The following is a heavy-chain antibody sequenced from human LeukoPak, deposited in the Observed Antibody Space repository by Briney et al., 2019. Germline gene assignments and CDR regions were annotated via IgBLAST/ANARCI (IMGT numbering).Heavy chain of an antibody. CDR1: GFTFSNCV. CDR2: ISGTGANT. CDR3: AKGLRYFGIYYFDY. V-gene: IGHV3-23*01. J-gene: IGHJ4*02. Sequence: GGSLRLSCAVSGFTFSNCVMIWVRRAPGKGLEWVLAISGTGANTFYADSVKGRFTMSRDNPNNMLYLQMNGLRAEDTAVYYCAKGLRYFGIYYFDYWGQGTLVTVSS. D-gene: IGHD3-9*01.